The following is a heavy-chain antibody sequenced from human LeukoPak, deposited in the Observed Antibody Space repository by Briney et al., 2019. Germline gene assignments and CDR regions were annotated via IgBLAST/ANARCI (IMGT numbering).Heavy chain of an antibody. D-gene: IGHD3-16*02. CDR3: ARHIGGGIEDMDV. CDR2: IYVTGT. V-gene: IGHV4-59*08. CDR1: GGSIGTYC. Sequence: SETLSLTCTVSGGSIGTYCWGWIRQSPGKGLEWIGYIYVTGTRYNPYLQSRVTISVDRSRNQFFLKMSSVTAADTAVYYCARHIGGGIEDMDVWGKGTKVIVSS. J-gene: IGHJ6*03.